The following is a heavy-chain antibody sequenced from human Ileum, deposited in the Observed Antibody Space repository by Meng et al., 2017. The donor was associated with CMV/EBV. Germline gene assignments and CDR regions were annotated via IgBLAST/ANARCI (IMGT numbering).Heavy chain of an antibody. D-gene: IGHD6-6*01. J-gene: IGHJ6*02. CDR1: GSTLINYD. CDR2: ISGSGDIT. Sequence: GGSLRLSCAASGSTLINYDMTWVRQAPGKGLEWVSAISGSGDITVYVDSVKGRFTISRDNSKNTLYLQMDSLRADDTALYYCAKGPWSSSGYIGHDVWGQGTTVTVSS. V-gene: IGHV3-23*01. CDR3: AKGPWSSSGYIGHDV.